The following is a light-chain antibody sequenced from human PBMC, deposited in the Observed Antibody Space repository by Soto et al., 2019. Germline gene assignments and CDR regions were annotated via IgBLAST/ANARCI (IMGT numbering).Light chain of an antibody. CDR3: QQYGSSRWT. V-gene: IGKV3-11*01. CDR2: DTS. J-gene: IGKJ1*01. CDR1: QSVSSY. Sequence: EIVLTQSPATLSLSPGERATLSCRASQSVSSYLAWYQQKPGQAPRLLIFDTSNRATGIPARFSGSGSGTDFTLTISGLEPEDFAVYYCQQYGSSRWTFGQGTKVDI.